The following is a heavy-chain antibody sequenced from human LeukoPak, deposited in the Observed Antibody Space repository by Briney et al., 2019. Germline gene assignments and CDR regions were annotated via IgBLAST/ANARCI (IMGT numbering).Heavy chain of an antibody. CDR1: GFTFSSYA. V-gene: IGHV3-64D*06. CDR2: IGSNGGST. D-gene: IGHD5-24*01. CDR3: VKDNMATTPTFGY. J-gene: IGHJ4*02. Sequence: GGSLRLSCAASGFTFSSYAMHWVRQAPGKGLEYVSAIGSNGGSTYYADSVKGRFTISRDNSKNTLYLQMSSLRAEDTAVYYCVKDNMATTPTFGYWGQGTLVTVSS.